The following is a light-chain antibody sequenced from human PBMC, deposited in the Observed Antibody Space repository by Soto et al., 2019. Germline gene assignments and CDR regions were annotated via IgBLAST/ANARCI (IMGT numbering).Light chain of an antibody. V-gene: IGKV1-5*01. CDR2: DAS. Sequence: DIQMTQSPSTLSASVGDRVTITCRASQRISSWLAWYQQKPGKAPNLLIYDASSLESGVPSRFSGSGSGTEFTLTISSLQPDDFATYYCHQSRTFGQGTKVEIK. CDR3: HQSRT. J-gene: IGKJ1*01. CDR1: QRISSW.